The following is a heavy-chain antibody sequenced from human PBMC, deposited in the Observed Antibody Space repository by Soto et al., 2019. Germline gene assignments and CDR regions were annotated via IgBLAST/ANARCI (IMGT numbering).Heavy chain of an antibody. D-gene: IGHD3-22*01. CDR2: IYHSGST. V-gene: IGHV4-4*02. CDR1: GNSISTTNW. J-gene: IGHJ4*02. CDR3: ARDVGYHYDGSPSGQFDF. Sequence: LSLTCVVSGNSISTTNWWSWVRQSPGKGLEWIGEIYHSGSTNYNPSLKSRVTISVDKSKNQFSLKLSSVTAADTAVYYCARDVGYHYDGSPSGQFDFWGQGTLVTVSS.